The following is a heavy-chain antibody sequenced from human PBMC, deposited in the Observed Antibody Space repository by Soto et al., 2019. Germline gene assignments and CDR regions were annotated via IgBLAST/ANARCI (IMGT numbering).Heavy chain of an antibody. CDR2: ISSSSSYI. J-gene: IGHJ4*02. D-gene: IGHD2-21*01. Sequence: PGGSLRLSCAASGFTFSSYSMNWVRQAPGKGLEWVSSISSSSSYIYYADSMKGRFTISRDNAKNSLYLQMNSLRAEDTAVYYCARDQRLYSLDQIDYWGQGTLVTVS. CDR3: ARDQRLYSLDQIDY. CDR1: GFTFSSYS. V-gene: IGHV3-21*01.